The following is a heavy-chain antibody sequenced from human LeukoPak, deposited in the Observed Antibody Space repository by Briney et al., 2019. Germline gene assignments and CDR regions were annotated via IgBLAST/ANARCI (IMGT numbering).Heavy chain of an antibody. V-gene: IGHV3-23*01. CDR1: GFIFSSYA. CDR3: AKGVGGYCSSTDCRAYDN. CDR2: ISGSGDGT. Sequence: GGSLRLSCAASGFIFSSYATNWGRQAPGKGLEWVSAISGSGDGTYYADSVKGRFTVSRDNSKNTLYLQMNNLRAEDSAVYYCAKGVGGYCSSTDCRAYDNWGQGTLVTVSS. J-gene: IGHJ4*02. D-gene: IGHD2-2*01.